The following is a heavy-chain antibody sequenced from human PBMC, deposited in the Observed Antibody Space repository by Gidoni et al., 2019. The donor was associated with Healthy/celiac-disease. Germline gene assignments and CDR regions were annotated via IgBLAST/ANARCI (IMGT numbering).Heavy chain of an antibody. CDR3: ARGLKGGVGATQRIFDY. J-gene: IGHJ4*02. D-gene: IGHD1-26*01. Sequence: QVQLQASGPGLVKPSEHLSLTCPFSCCVISSSYGGWIRRPPGKGLEWIGYIYYSWSTNYNPSLKSRVTISVDTSKNQFSLKLSSVTAADTAVYYCARGLKGGVGATQRIFDYWGQGTLVTVSS. CDR1: CCVISSSY. CDR2: IYYSWST. V-gene: IGHV4-59*01.